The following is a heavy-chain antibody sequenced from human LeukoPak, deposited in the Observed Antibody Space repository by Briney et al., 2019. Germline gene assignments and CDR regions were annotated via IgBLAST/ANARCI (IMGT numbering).Heavy chain of an antibody. CDR1: GFTFSSYW. J-gene: IGHJ3*02. D-gene: IGHD3-9*01. V-gene: IGHV3-7*01. CDR3: ARDWAKLRYFDWFKTDAFDI. Sequence: GGSLRLSCAASGFTFSSYWMSWVRQAPGKGLEWVANIKQDGSEKSYVDSVKGRFTISRDNAKNPLYLQMNSLRAEDTAVYYCARDWAKLRYFDWFKTDAFDIWGQGTMVTVSS. CDR2: IKQDGSEK.